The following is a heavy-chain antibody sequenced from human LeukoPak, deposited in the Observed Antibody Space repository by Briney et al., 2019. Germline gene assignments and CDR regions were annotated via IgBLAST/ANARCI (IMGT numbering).Heavy chain of an antibody. V-gene: IGHV4-34*01. D-gene: IGHD1-26*01. J-gene: IGHJ4*02. CDR1: GGSFSGYY. Sequence: SETLSLTCAVYGGSFSGYYWSWIRQPPGKGREWIGEINHSGSTNYNPSHKSRVTISVDTSKNQFSLKLSSVTAADTAVYYCARARIVGAYFDYWGQGTLVTVSS. CDR2: INHSGST. CDR3: ARARIVGAYFDY.